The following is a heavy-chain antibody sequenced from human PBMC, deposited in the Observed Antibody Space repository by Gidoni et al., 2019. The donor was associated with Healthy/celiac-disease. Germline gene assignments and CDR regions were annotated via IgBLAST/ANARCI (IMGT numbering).Heavy chain of an antibody. J-gene: IGHJ4*02. Sequence: EVQLVESGGGLVKPGGSLRLSCAASGFTFSSYSMNWVRQAPGKGLEWVSSISSSSSYIYYADSVKGRFTISRDNAKNSLYLQMNSLRAEDTAVYYCAREGSGSYYNDYWGQGTLVTVSS. CDR1: GFTFSSYS. D-gene: IGHD1-26*01. V-gene: IGHV3-21*01. CDR3: AREGSGSYYNDY. CDR2: ISSSSSYI.